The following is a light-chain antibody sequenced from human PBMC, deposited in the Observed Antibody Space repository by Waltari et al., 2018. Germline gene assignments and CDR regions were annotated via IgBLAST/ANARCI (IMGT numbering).Light chain of an antibody. CDR1: ISHVGGYNY. J-gene: IGLJ2*01. CDR2: DVN. Sequence: QSALTQPASVSGSPGQSITISCTGHISHVGGYNYFSWYQQHPGKAPKLMIFDVNNRPSGVSNRFSGSKSGNTASLTISGLQAEDEADYYCSAYISSSTLELFGGGTRLTVL. V-gene: IGLV2-14*03. CDR3: SAYISSSTLEL.